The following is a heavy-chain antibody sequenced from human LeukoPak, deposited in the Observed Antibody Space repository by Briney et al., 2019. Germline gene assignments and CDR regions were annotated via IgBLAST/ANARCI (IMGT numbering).Heavy chain of an antibody. CDR1: GGSISSSSYY. D-gene: IGHD5-12*01. Sequence: SETLSLTCTVSGGSISSSSYYWGWIRQPPGKGLEWIGRFYYSGGTYYNPSLKSRVTISVDTSKNQFSLKLSSVTAADTAVYYCARHQYEWVATVPYYFDYWGQGTLVTVSS. V-gene: IGHV4-39*01. CDR3: ARHQYEWVATVPYYFDY. J-gene: IGHJ4*02. CDR2: FYYSGGT.